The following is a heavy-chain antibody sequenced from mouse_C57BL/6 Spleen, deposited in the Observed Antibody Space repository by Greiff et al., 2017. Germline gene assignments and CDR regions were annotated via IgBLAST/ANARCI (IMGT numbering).Heavy chain of an antibody. J-gene: IGHJ4*01. CDR2: IYPSDSET. CDR1: GYTFTSYW. CDR3: ARGGGNNAYAMDY. D-gene: IGHD2-1*01. V-gene: IGHV1-61*01. Sequence: VQLQQPGAELVRPGSSVKLSCKASGYTFTSYWMDWVKQRPGQGLEWIGNIYPSDSETHYNQKFKDKATLTVDKSSSTAYMQLSSLTSEDSAVYYCARGGGNNAYAMDYWGQGTSVTVSS.